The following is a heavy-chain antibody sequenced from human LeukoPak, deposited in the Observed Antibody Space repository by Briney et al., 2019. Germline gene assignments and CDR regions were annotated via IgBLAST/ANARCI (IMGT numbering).Heavy chain of an antibody. CDR2: INHSGST. CDR3: ARMVSEDFWSGYYSWD. Sequence: SETLSLTCAVYGGSFSGYYWSWIRQPPGKGLEWIGEINHSGSTNYNPSLKSRVTISVDTSKNQSSLKLSSVTAADTAVYYCARMVSEDFWSGYYSWDWGQGTLVTVSS. D-gene: IGHD3-3*01. J-gene: IGHJ4*02. V-gene: IGHV4-34*01. CDR1: GGSFSGYY.